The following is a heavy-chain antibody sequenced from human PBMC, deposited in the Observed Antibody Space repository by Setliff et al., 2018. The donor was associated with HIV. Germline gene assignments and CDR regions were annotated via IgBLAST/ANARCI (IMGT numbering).Heavy chain of an antibody. CDR3: ARDKGPPPVVHLDY. CDR2: ISGNSGAV. Sequence: GSLRLSCAASGFTFSDYPMNWVRQAPGKGLEWVSFISGNSGAVTYADSVKGRFTISRDNAKNSLYLQMNSLRAEDTAMYYCARDKGPPPVVHLDYWGQGTLVTVSS. D-gene: IGHD3-10*02. J-gene: IGHJ4*02. CDR1: GFTFSDYP. V-gene: IGHV3-48*04.